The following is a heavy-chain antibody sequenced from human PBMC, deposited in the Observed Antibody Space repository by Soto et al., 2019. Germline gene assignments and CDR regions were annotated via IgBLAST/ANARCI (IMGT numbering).Heavy chain of an antibody. CDR3: AKESVAGGSIAAAGD. CDR2: ISWDGGST. Sequence: GGSLRLSCAASGFTFDDYTMHWVRQAPGKGLEWVSLISWDGGSTYYADSVKGRFTISRDNSKNSLYLQMNSLRTEDTALYYCAKESVAGGSIAAAGDWGQGTLVTVSS. CDR1: GFTFDDYT. D-gene: IGHD6-13*01. J-gene: IGHJ4*02. V-gene: IGHV3-43*01.